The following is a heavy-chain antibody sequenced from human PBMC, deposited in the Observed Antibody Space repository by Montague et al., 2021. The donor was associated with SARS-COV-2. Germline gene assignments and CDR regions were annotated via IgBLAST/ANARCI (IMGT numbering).Heavy chain of an antibody. J-gene: IGHJ4*02. CDR2: IDWDDDK. CDR1: GFSLSTSGMC. V-gene: IGHV2-70*01. D-gene: IGHD3-9*01. Sequence: VKPTQTLTLTCTFSGFSLSTSGMCVSWIRQPPGKALEWLALIDWDDDKYYSTSLKTRLTISKDTSKNQVVLTMTNMDPVDTATYYCARSHYDILTGYYTVFDYWGQGTLVTASS. CDR3: ARSHYDILTGYYTVFDY.